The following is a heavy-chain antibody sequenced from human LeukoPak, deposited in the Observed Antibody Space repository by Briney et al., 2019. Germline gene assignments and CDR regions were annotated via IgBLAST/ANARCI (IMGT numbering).Heavy chain of an antibody. CDR3: ARGPEGMYFDY. J-gene: IGHJ4*02. V-gene: IGHV1-18*01. Sequence: ASVKVSCKASGGTFSSYAISWVRQAPGQGLEWMGWISAYNGNTNYAQKLQGRVTMTTDTSTSTAYMELRSLRSDDTAVYYCARGPEGMYFDYWGQGTLVTVSS. CDR1: GGTFSSYA. CDR2: ISAYNGNT.